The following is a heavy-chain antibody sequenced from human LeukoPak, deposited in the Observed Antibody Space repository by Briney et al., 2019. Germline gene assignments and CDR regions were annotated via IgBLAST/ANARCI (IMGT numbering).Heavy chain of an antibody. V-gene: IGHV3-43D*03. CDR1: GFTFDDYI. D-gene: IGHD6-19*01. CDR2: ISWDGSGT. Sequence: GGSLRLSCAASGFTFDDYIMHWVRQAPGKGLEWVSLISWDGSGTYYADSVKGRFTISRDNNKNSLYLQMSSLRAEDTALYYCAKDILPYSSGWDDAFDIWGQGTMVTVSS. J-gene: IGHJ3*02. CDR3: AKDILPYSSGWDDAFDI.